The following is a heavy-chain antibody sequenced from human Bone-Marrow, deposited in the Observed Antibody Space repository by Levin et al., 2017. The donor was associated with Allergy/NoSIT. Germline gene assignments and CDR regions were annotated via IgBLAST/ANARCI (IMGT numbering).Heavy chain of an antibody. CDR3: ARSFMVQGVIITAAFDI. Sequence: SETLSLTCTVSGGSISSGGYYWSWIRQHPGKGLEWIGYIYYSGSTYYNPSLKSRVTISVDTSKNQFSLKLSSVTAADTAVYYCARSFMVQGVIITAAFDIWGQGTMVTVSS. D-gene: IGHD3-10*01. CDR2: IYYSGST. J-gene: IGHJ3*02. V-gene: IGHV4-31*03. CDR1: GGSISSGGYY.